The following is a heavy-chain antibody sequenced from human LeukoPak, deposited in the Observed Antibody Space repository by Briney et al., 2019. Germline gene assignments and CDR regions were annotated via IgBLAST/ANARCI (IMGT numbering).Heavy chain of an antibody. CDR2: INDDGRST. CDR1: GFTFSSYW. CDR3: ARVRWGGLYYFDY. Sequence: PGGSLRLSCAASGFTFSSYWMHWVRQAPGKWLVGVSRINDDGRSTSYADSVKGRFTISRDNAKNTLYLQMNSLRAEDMAVYYCARVRWGGLYYFDYWGQGTLVTVSS. J-gene: IGHJ4*02. V-gene: IGHV3-74*01. D-gene: IGHD3-16*01.